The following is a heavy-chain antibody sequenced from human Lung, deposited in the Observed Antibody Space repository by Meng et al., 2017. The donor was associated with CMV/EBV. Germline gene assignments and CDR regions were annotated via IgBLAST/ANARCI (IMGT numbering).Heavy chain of an antibody. V-gene: IGHV3-21*04. CDR3: AKDLGGETDFWSGYLYYYYYYGMDV. J-gene: IGHJ6*02. CDR1: GFTFSSYS. D-gene: IGHD3-3*01. CDR2: ISSSSSYI. Sequence: GGSLRLXXAASGFTFSSYSMNWVRQAPGKGLEWVSSISSSSSYIYYADSVKGRFTISRDNAKNSLYLQMNSLRAEDTAVYYCAKDLGGETDFWSGYLYYYYYYGMDVWGQGTXITVSS.